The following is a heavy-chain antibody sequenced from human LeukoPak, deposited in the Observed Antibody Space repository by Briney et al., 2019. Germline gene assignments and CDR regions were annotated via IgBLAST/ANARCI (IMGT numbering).Heavy chain of an antibody. Sequence: SETLSLTCTVSGGSISSYYWSWIRQPAGKGLEWIGRIYTSGSTNYNPSLKSRVTMSVDTSKNQFSLKLSSVTAADTAVYCCARDSDRAGIAAAGPFDPWGQGTLVTVSS. CDR3: ARDSDRAGIAAAGPFDP. D-gene: IGHD6-13*01. CDR1: GGSISSYY. V-gene: IGHV4-4*07. J-gene: IGHJ5*02. CDR2: IYTSGST.